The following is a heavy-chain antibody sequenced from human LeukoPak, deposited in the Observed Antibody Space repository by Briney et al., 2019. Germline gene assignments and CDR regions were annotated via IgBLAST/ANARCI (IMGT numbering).Heavy chain of an antibody. V-gene: IGHV4-39*07. D-gene: IGHD6-19*01. CDR1: GGSISSNNYY. J-gene: IGHJ4*02. CDR3: ARLYSSGWYPLDY. Sequence: PSETLSLTCTVTGGSISSNNYYWGWIRQPPGKGLEWIGSIYYTGNTYYNPSLKSRVTISVDTSKNQFSLKLSSVTAADTAVYYCARLYSSGWYPLDYWGQGTLVTVSS. CDR2: IYYTGNT.